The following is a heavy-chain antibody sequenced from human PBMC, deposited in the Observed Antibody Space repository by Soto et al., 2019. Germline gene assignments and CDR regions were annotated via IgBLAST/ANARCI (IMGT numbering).Heavy chain of an antibody. V-gene: IGHV4-39*01. J-gene: IGHJ4*02. CDR2: IYYSGST. Sequence: SETLSLTCTVSGGSISSSSYYWGWIRQPPGKGLEWIGSIYYSGSTYYNPSLKSRVTISVDTSKNQFSLKLSSVTAADTAVYYCAGLNYGDYDFDYWGQGTLVTVSS. D-gene: IGHD4-17*01. CDR1: GGSISSSSYY. CDR3: AGLNYGDYDFDY.